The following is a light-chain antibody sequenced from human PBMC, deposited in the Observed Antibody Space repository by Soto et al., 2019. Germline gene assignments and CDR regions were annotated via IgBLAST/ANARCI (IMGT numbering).Light chain of an antibody. CDR1: RTLLNSSNNRNY. V-gene: IGKV4-1*01. CDR2: WSS. CDR3: QQYFSAPFT. Sequence: DTVMTQSPDSLAVSLGERATINCKSSRTLLNSSNNRNYVAWYQQKPGQPPKLLIYWSSTRESGVPDRFSGSGSGTDFTLTINCLQTEDVAVYYCQQYFSAPFTFGQGTKLEIK. J-gene: IGKJ2*01.